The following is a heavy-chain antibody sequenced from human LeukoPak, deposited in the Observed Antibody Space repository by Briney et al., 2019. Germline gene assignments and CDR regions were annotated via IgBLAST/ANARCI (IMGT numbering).Heavy chain of an antibody. D-gene: IGHD3-10*01. CDR2: IRYDGSNK. J-gene: IGHJ4*02. V-gene: IGHV3-30*02. CDR3: AKALYYYGSGSYYNRPFDY. CDR1: GFTFSSYG. Sequence: PGGSPRLSCAASGFTFSSYGMHWVRQAPGKGLEWVAFIRYDGSNKYYADSVKGRFTISRDNSKNTLYLQMNSLRAEDTAVYYCAKALYYYGSGSYYNRPFDYWGQGTLVTVSS.